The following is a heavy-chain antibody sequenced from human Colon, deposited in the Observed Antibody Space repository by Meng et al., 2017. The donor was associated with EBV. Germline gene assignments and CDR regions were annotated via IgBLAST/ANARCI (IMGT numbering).Heavy chain of an antibody. Sequence: VSLKRLGPGLGNPCGTLFLTCAVFGGSISSGHWWPWVRQPPGKGLEWIGEVYHTGSTNYNPSLKSRLTISVDKSKNQFSLNLTSVTAADPAVYYCARVWQSLTAFFDSWGRGTLVTVSS. CDR2: VYHTGST. D-gene: IGHD2-21*01. CDR3: ARVWQSLTAFFDS. J-gene: IGHJ4*02. V-gene: IGHV4-4*02. CDR1: GGSISSGHW.